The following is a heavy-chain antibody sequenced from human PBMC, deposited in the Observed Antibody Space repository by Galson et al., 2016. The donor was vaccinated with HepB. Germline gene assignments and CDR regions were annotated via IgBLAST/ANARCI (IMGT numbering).Heavy chain of an antibody. Sequence: SLRLSCAASGLTVRSNYMSWVRQAPGKGLEWVGRISSKTYNYATQYAVSVEGRFSISRNEAKTTAYLEMNNLKTEDPAMYYCSRSRGWFDSWSQGTLVIVSS. CDR1: GLTVRSNY. J-gene: IGHJ5*01. V-gene: IGHV3-73*01. CDR2: ISSKTYNYAT. CDR3: SRSRGWFDS. D-gene: IGHD3-10*01.